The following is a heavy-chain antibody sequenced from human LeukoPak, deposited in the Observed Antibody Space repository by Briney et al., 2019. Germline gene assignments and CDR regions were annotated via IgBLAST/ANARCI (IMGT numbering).Heavy chain of an antibody. CDR2: ISSSSSYI. V-gene: IGHV3-21*01. Sequence: GGSLRLSXAASGFTFRSYSMNWVRQAPGKGLEWVSSISSSSSYIYYADSVKGRFTISRDNAKNSLYLQMNSLRAEDTAVYYCARVLMSGWALYFDYWGQGTLVTVSS. D-gene: IGHD6-19*01. CDR1: GFTFRSYS. CDR3: ARVLMSGWALYFDY. J-gene: IGHJ4*02.